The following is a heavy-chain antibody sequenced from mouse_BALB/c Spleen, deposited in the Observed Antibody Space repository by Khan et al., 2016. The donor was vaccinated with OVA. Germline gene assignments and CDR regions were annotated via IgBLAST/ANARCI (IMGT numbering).Heavy chain of an antibody. V-gene: IGHV2-2*02. CDR1: GFSLTSYG. CDR3: SRNYDYDEGRAY. D-gene: IGHD2-4*01. J-gene: IGHJ3*01. CDR2: IWSGGST. Sequence: QVQLKESGPGLVQPSQSLSITCTVSGFSLTSYGVHWVRQSPGKGLEWLGVIWSGGSTDYNEAFISRLSISKDNSKSQVFFKMNSLQGNDTAIYYCSRNYDYDEGRAYWGQGTLVTVSA.